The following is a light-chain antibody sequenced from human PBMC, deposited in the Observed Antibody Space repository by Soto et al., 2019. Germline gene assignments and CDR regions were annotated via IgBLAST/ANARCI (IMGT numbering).Light chain of an antibody. Sequence: EIVLTQSPGTLSLSPGERATLSCRASQSVSSSYLAWYQQKPGQAPRLLISGTSTRATGIPDRFTGSGSGTDFTLTISRLETEDSAVYYCQQRNSWPRLTFGGGTKVDIK. CDR2: GTS. CDR1: QSVSSSY. V-gene: IGKV3D-20*02. J-gene: IGKJ4*01. CDR3: QQRNSWPRLT.